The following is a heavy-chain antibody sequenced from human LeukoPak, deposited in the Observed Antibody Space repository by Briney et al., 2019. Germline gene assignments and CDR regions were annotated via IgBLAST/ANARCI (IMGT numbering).Heavy chain of an antibody. J-gene: IGHJ5*02. Sequence: SVKVSCKASGATFSSYAISWVRQAPGQGLEWMGGIIPIFGTANYAQKFQGRVTITADESTSTAYMELSSLRSEDTAVYYCATGYCSGGSCYTGDWFDPWGQGTLVTVSS. D-gene: IGHD2-15*01. CDR1: GATFSSYA. CDR3: ATGYCSGGSCYTGDWFDP. CDR2: IIPIFGTA. V-gene: IGHV1-69*13.